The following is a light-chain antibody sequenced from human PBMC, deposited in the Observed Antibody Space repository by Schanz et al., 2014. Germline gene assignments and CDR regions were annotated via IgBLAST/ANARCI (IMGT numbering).Light chain of an antibody. CDR3: LRANSIPLT. V-gene: IGKV3-20*01. J-gene: IGKJ4*01. CDR1: QGVTSNY. CDR2: GAS. Sequence: EVVLTQSPGSLSLSPGERGTLSCRASQGVTSNYLAWYQQRPGQAPRLLIYGASTRATGIPDRFSGSGSGTEFTLTISGLQSEDFATYFCLRANSIPLTFGGGTKVELK.